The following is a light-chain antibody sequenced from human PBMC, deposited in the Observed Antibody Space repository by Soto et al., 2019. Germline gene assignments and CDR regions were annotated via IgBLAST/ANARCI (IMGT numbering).Light chain of an antibody. J-gene: IGKJ1*01. CDR3: QQYKDYSWT. V-gene: IGKV1-5*03. Sequence: IQMTQSPSTLSESVGYRVAITCRASQSIGIWLAWYQQKPGKAPRFLIYTASTLESGVPSRFSGSGYGTEFTLTISSLQPDDFATYYCQQYKDYSWTFGQGTKVEFK. CDR1: QSIGIW. CDR2: TAS.